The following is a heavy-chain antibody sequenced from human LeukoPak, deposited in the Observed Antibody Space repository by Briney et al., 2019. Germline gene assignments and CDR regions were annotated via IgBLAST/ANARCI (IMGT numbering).Heavy chain of an antibody. J-gene: IGHJ5*02. V-gene: IGHV1-8*01. CDR1: GYTFTSYD. CDR2: MNPNSGDT. CDR3: ARVFGPFGGKVTIFGVVIGGGNNWFDP. D-gene: IGHD3-3*01. Sequence: ASVKVSCKASGYTFTSYDINWVRQATGQGLEWMGWMNPNSGDTGYAQKFQGRVTMTRNTSISTAYMELSSLRSEDTAVYCCARVFGPFGGKVTIFGVVIGGGNNWFDPWGQGTLVTVSS.